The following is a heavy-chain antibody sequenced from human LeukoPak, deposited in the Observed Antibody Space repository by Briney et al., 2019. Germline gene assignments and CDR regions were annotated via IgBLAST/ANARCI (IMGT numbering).Heavy chain of an antibody. CDR3: ARDRADHTIFHP. V-gene: IGHV1-69*05. CDR1: GGTLSSYA. D-gene: IGHD3-3*01. Sequence: SVKVSCKASGGTLSSYAISWVRQAPGQGLEWMGGIIPIFGTANYAQKFQGRVTITTDESTSTAYMELSSLRSEDTAVYYCARDRADHTIFHPWGQGTLVTVSS. CDR2: IIPIFGTA. J-gene: IGHJ5*02.